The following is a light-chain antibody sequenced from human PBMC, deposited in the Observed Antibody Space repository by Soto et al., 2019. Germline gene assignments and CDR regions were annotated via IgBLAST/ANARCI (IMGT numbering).Light chain of an antibody. Sequence: QSALTQPPSVAGSPGQSVTISCTGTNNDIGYYKGVSWYQQSPGTATKLMIYEVSNRPSGVPDRFSGSKSGNTASLTISGPQAEDEADYFCFSFTRSDTYVFGTGTKVTVL. V-gene: IGLV2-18*02. CDR1: NNDIGYYKG. CDR3: FSFTRSDTYV. J-gene: IGLJ1*01. CDR2: EVS.